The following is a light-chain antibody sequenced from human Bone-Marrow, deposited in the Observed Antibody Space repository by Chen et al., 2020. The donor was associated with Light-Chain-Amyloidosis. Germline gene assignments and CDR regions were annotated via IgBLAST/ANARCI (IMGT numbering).Light chain of an antibody. CDR1: DLPTKY. CDR3: QSADSSGTYEVI. CDR2: RDT. J-gene: IGLJ2*01. Sequence: SYELTQPPSVSVSPGQTARITCSGDDLPTKYAYWYQQKPGQAPVLVINRDTDRPSGISERFSGPSSGTTATLTISGVQAEDEADYHCQSADSSGTYEVIFGGGTKLTVL. V-gene: IGLV3-25*03.